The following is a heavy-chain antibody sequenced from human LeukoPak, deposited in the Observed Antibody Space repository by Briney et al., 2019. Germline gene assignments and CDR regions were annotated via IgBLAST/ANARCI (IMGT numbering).Heavy chain of an antibody. Sequence: GGSLRLSCAASEFTFDNYAMSWVRQAPGKGLEWVSVIYTGGSSFYADSVKGRFTISRDNPKNTLYLQMDSLRAEDTAVYYCAREIYTQGYYFDYWGQGTLVTVSS. V-gene: IGHV3-23*03. D-gene: IGHD5-12*01. J-gene: IGHJ4*02. CDR2: IYTGGSS. CDR3: AREIYTQGYYFDY. CDR1: EFTFDNYA.